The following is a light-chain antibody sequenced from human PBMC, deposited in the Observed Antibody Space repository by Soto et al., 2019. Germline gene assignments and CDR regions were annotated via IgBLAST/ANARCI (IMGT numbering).Light chain of an antibody. CDR2: GTH. J-gene: IGLJ1*01. CDR1: SSNIGAVYD. CDR3: QSYDSSLRGYV. V-gene: IGLV1-40*01. Sequence: QSVLTQPPSVSGAPGQRVTISCTGSSSNIGAVYDVHWYQQLPGTAPKLLIYGTHNRPSGVPDRFSASKSGTSASLAITGLQAEDEADYYCQSYDSSLRGYVFGTGTKVT.